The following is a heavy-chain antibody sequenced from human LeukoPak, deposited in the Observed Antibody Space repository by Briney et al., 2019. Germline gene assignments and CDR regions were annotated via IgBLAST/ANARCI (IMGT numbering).Heavy chain of an antibody. V-gene: IGHV3-48*04. CDR2: ISEGSRTI. J-gene: IGHJ4*02. D-gene: IGHD1-26*01. CDR3: ARGRAWELLGVDY. CDR1: GFTFGTYP. Sequence: GGSLRLSCAASGFTFGTYPMNWVRQAPGKGLEWLSYISEGSRTIYYADSVKGRFTNSRDNTQNSLYLQMSSLRAEDTAVYYCARGRAWELLGVDYWGQGTLVTVSS.